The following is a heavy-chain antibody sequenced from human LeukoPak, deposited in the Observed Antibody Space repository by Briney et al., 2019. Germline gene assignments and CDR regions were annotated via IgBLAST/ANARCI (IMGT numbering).Heavy chain of an antibody. CDR2: IWYDGSNE. J-gene: IGHJ4*02. D-gene: IGHD3-22*01. CDR3: ARARNNYDSSGYSALDY. CDR1: GLMFSSHG. V-gene: IGHV3-33*01. Sequence: GRSLRLSCAASSGLMFSSHGMHLVRQAPGKGRDWVAVIWYDGSNEYYADSVKGRFTISRDNSKNTLYLQMNSLRAEDTAVYYCARARNNYDSSGYSALDYWGQGTLVTVSS.